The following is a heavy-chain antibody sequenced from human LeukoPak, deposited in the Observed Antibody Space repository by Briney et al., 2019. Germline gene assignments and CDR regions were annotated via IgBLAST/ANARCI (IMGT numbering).Heavy chain of an antibody. Sequence: QTGKSLRLSCAASGFTFSNYAMHWVRQAPGKGLEWVALISYDGSNKYYTDSVNGRFTITRDNSKNTLYMQMNSLRVEDTAVYYCAGRIAVAAFDYWGQGTPLTVSS. J-gene: IGHJ4*02. D-gene: IGHD6-19*01. CDR1: GFTFSNYA. V-gene: IGHV3-30-3*01. CDR2: ISYDGSNK. CDR3: AGRIAVAAFDY.